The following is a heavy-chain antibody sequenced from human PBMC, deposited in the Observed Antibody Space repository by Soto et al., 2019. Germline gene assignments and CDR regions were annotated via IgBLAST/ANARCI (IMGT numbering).Heavy chain of an antibody. V-gene: IGHV3-21*01. Sequence: GGSLRLSCAASGFTFSSYSMNWVRQAPGKGLEWVSSISSSSSYIYYADSVKGRFTISRDNAKNSLYLQMNSLRAEDTAVYYCAREEDYDILTGYAFDIWGQGTMVTVSS. CDR1: GFTFSSYS. CDR2: ISSSSSYI. J-gene: IGHJ3*02. CDR3: AREEDYDILTGYAFDI. D-gene: IGHD3-9*01.